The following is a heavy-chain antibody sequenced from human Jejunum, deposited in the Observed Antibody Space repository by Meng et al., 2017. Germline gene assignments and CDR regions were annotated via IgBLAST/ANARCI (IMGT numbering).Heavy chain of an antibody. V-gene: IGHV4-4*02. J-gene: IGHJ4*02. CDR2: IDPSEST. D-gene: IGHD2-8*01. Sequence: QGLLQESGPGLVKPSGPPSPTSAVAGASISRTNWWSWVRQPPGKGLEWIGKIDPSESTHYNPSLKGRVTISADRSKNQFSLRLTSVTAADTAIYYCARAYCTDVSCHDFFDSWGQGTLVTVSS. CDR3: ARAYCTDVSCHDFFDS. CDR1: GASISRTNW.